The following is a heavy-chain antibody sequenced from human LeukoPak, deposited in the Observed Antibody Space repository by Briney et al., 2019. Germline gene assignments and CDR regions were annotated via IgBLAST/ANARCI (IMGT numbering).Heavy chain of an antibody. J-gene: IGHJ4*02. V-gene: IGHV1-69*13. CDR3: AYGDKRGFDY. D-gene: IGHD4-17*01. Sequence: VASVKVSCKASGGTFISYAISWVRQAPGQGLEWMGGIIPIFGTANYAQKFQGRVTITADESTSTAYMELSSLRSEDTAVYYCAYGDKRGFDYWGQGTLVTVSS. CDR1: GGTFISYA. CDR2: IIPIFGTA.